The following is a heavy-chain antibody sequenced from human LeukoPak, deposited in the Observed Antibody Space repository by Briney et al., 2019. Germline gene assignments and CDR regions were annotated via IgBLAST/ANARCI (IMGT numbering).Heavy chain of an antibody. CDR2: MNPNSGNT. CDR3: ARGAPSIAAAGNYYMDV. J-gene: IGHJ6*03. D-gene: IGHD6-13*01. V-gene: IGHV1-8*01. CDR1: GHTFTSYD. Sequence: ASVKVSCKASGHTFTSYDINWVRQATGQGLEWMGWMNPNSGNTGYAQKFQGRVTMTRNTSISTAYMELSSLRSEDTAVYYCARGAPSIAAAGNYYMDVWGKGTTVTVSS.